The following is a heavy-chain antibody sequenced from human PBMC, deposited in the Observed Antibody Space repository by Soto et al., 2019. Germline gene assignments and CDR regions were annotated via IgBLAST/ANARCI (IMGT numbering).Heavy chain of an antibody. CDR3: ARSPPRYCSGGSCYFDY. CDR2: IYYSGST. Sequence: SETLSLTCTVSGGSISSYYWSWIRQPPGKGLEWIGYIYYSGSTNYNPSLKSRVTISVDTSKNQFSLKLSSVTAADTAVYYCARSPPRYCSGGSCYFDYWGQGTLVTVSS. D-gene: IGHD2-15*01. V-gene: IGHV4-59*08. CDR1: GGSISSYY. J-gene: IGHJ4*02.